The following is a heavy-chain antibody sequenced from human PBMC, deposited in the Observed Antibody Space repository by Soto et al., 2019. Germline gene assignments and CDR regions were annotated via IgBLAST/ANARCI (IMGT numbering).Heavy chain of an antibody. V-gene: IGHV4-34*01. Sequence: SQTMSLTCAVDGGSFSGCGWCCISQHPGKGLEWIGEINHSGSTNYNPSLKSRVTISVDTSKNQFSLKLSSVTAADTAVYYCARGSVYWTTVTTSYWGQGTLVTVSS. CDR1: GGSFSGCG. D-gene: IGHD4-17*01. CDR3: ARGSVYWTTVTTSY. CDR2: INHSGST. J-gene: IGHJ4*02.